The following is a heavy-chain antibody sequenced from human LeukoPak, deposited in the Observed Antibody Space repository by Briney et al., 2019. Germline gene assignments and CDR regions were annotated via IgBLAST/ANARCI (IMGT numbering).Heavy chain of an antibody. CDR1: GDSVTSGSNY. CDR3: ARRQLQDDGTDV. Sequence: SETLSLTCSVSGDSVTSGSNYWSWFAHPPGKALEWIGDLYYTGKTNYTSSLESRVSISVDTSKNQFSLSLTAVTAADTAVYYCARRQLQDDGTDVWGQGTTFSLSS. V-gene: IGHV4-61*01. D-gene: IGHD4-23*01. J-gene: IGHJ6*01. CDR2: LYYTGKT.